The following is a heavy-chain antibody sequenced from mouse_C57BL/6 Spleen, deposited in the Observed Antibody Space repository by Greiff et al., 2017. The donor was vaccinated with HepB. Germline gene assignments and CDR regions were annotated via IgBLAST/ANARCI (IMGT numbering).Heavy chain of an antibody. CDR2: ISGGGGNT. D-gene: IGHD4-1*01. CDR3: ARHGTGTFAY. Sequence: EVMLVESGGGLVKPGGSLKLSCAASGFTFSSYTMSWVRQTPEKRLEWVATISGGGGNTYYPDSVKGRFTISRDNAKNTLYLQMSSLRSEDTALYYCARHGTGTFAYWGQGTLVTVSA. CDR1: GFTFSSYT. J-gene: IGHJ3*01. V-gene: IGHV5-9*01.